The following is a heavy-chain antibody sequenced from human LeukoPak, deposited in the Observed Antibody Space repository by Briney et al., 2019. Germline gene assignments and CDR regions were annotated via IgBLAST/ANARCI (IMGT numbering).Heavy chain of an antibody. V-gene: IGHV3-21*01. D-gene: IGHD6-19*01. Sequence: KPGGSLRLSCAASGFTFSSYSMNWVRQAPGKGLEWVSSISSSGSYIYYADSVKGRFTISRDNAKNSLYLQMNSPRAEDTAVYYCAREVAVAGRDRYFDYWGQGTLVTVSS. J-gene: IGHJ4*02. CDR3: AREVAVAGRDRYFDY. CDR2: ISSSGSYI. CDR1: GFTFSSYS.